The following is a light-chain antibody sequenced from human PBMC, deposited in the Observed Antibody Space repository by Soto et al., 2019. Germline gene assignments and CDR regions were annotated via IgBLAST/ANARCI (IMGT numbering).Light chain of an antibody. V-gene: IGKV1-39*01. Sequence: DIQMTQSPSSLSASVGARVTITCRASQSISRYLNWYQQKPGKAPKHMIYAASSLQSGFPSRFSGSGSGTYFTLTISSLQPEDSATCYCQQSYSSPRLFTFGQGTNLEI. CDR3: QQSYSSPRLFT. CDR1: QSISRY. CDR2: AAS. J-gene: IGKJ2*01.